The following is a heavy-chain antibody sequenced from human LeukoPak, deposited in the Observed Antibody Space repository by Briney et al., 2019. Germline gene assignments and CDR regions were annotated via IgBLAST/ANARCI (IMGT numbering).Heavy chain of an antibody. Sequence: GGSLRLSCAASGFTFSSYAMSWVRQAPGKGLEWISSISSGATNTYYVDSVKGRFTISRDSSNTTLFLQMTSLGAEDTAIYFCARARSMLILRSSFDYWGQGALVTVSS. CDR2: ISSGATNT. D-gene: IGHD2-21*02. CDR3: ARARSMLILRSSFDY. V-gene: IGHV3-23*01. CDR1: GFTFSSYA. J-gene: IGHJ4*02.